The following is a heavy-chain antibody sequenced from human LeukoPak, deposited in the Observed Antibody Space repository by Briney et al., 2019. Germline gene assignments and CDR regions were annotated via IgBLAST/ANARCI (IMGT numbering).Heavy chain of an antibody. CDR3: AGSRYPEPQDLDY. Sequence: GGSLRLSCAASGFTFNIYEMNWVRQAPGEGLEWISYISADRNVIYYADSVKGRFIISRDNAKNSLYLQMNSLRAEDTAVYYCAGSRYPEPQDLDYWGQGTLVSVSS. V-gene: IGHV3-48*03. D-gene: IGHD1-14*01. CDR2: ISADRNVI. J-gene: IGHJ4*02. CDR1: GFTFNIYE.